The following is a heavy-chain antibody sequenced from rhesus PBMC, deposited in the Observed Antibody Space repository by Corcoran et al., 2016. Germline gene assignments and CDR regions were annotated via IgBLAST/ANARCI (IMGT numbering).Heavy chain of an antibody. V-gene: IGHV4-65*01. J-gene: IGHJ4*01. D-gene: IGHD5-12*01. Sequence: QVQLQESGPGLVKPSETLSLTCAVSGGSVSSSNWWSWIRQPPGKGLEWIGYISGSSGRTYYNPSLKSRVTISTDTSKNQFSLKLSSVTAADTAVYYCARDTCDYWGQGVLVTVSS. CDR1: GGSVSSSNW. CDR3: ARDTCDY. CDR2: ISGSSGRT.